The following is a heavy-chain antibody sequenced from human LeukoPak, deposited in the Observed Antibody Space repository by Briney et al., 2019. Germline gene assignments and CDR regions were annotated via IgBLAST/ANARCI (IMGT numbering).Heavy chain of an antibody. CDR1: GDSISSNSW. Sequence: SETLSLTCAVSGDSISSNSWWSWVRLPPGKGLEWIGEIYHSGSTNYNPSLKSRVTMSVDKSKNQFSLKLRSVTAADTAVYYCARKGLRSGYVPLDYWGQGTLVTVSS. J-gene: IGHJ4*02. CDR3: ARKGLRSGYVPLDY. V-gene: IGHV4-4*02. CDR2: IYHSGST. D-gene: IGHD3-3*01.